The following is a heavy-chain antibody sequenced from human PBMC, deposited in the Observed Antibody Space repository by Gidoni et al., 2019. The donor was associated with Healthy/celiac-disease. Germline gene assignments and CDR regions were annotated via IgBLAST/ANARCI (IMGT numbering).Heavy chain of an antibody. CDR2: IKQDGSEK. V-gene: IGHV3-7*01. J-gene: IGHJ5*02. CDR3: ARDSLESDWFDP. CDR1: GFPFSSYW. Sequence: EVQLVESGGGLVQPGGSLNLHCAASGFPFSSYWKSWVRQAPGKGLGWVANIKQDGSEKYYVDSVKGRFTISRDNAKNSLYLQMNSLRAEDTAVYYCARDSLESDWFDPWGQGTLVTVSS.